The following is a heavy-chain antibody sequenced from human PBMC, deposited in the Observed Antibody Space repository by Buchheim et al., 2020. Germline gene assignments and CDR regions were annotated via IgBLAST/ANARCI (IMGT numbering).Heavy chain of an antibody. D-gene: IGHD4-11*01. Sequence: EVQLVESGGGLVQPGGSLRISCAASGFTFSSYWMSWVRQAPGRGLEWVATMTHGGNMEYYVDSVRGRFTVSRDKAKNSLYLQMNSLRAEDAAVYFCARERGVTITSSGVWSYSYGLDVWGLGTT. CDR1: GFTFSSYW. CDR3: ARERGVTITSSGVWSYSYGLDV. V-gene: IGHV3-7*01. J-gene: IGHJ6*02. CDR2: MTHGGNME.